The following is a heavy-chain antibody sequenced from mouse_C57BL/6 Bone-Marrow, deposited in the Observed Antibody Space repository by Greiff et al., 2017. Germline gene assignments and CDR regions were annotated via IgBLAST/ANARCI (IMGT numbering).Heavy chain of an antibody. CDR3: AREGSSGYLDY. V-gene: IGHV1-26*01. CDR1: GYTFTDYY. Sequence: VQLQQSGPELVKPGASVKISCKASGYTFTDYYMNWVKQSHGKSLEWIGDINPNNGGTSYTQKFKGKATLTVDKSSSTAYMELRSLTSEDSAVYYCAREGSSGYLDYWGQGTTLTVSS. CDR2: INPNNGGT. J-gene: IGHJ2*01. D-gene: IGHD3-2*02.